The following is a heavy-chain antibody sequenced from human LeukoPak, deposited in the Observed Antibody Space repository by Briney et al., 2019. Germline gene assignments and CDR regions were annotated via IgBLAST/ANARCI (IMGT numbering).Heavy chain of an antibody. CDR1: GGSISSHY. V-gene: IGHV4-59*11. J-gene: IGHJ6*03. Sequence: PSETLSLTCTVSGGSISSHYWSWIRQPPGKGLEWIGYIYYSGSTNYNPSLKSRVTISVDTSKNQFSLKLSSVTAADTAVYYCARGEVYYYYMDVWGEGTTVTVSS. CDR3: ARGEVYYYYMDV. CDR2: IYYSGST.